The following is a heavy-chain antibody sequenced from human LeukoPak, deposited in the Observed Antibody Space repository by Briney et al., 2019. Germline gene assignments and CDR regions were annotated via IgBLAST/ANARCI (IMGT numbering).Heavy chain of an antibody. Sequence: SETLSLTCTVSGGSISSYSWSWIRQPPGKGLEWIGYIYYSGSTNYNPSLKSLVTISVDTSKNQFSLKLSSVTAADTAVYYCAREITYYYDSSGYYYGRYFDYWGQGTLVTVSS. D-gene: IGHD3-22*01. CDR2: IYYSGST. CDR1: GGSISSYS. CDR3: AREITYYYDSSGYYYGRYFDY. V-gene: IGHV4-59*01. J-gene: IGHJ4*02.